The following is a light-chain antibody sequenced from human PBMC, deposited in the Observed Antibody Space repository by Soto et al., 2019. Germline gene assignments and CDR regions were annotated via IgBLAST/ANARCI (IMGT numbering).Light chain of an antibody. CDR2: DAS. V-gene: IGKV1-5*01. J-gene: IGKJ2*01. CDR1: QSISSW. Sequence: DIQMTQSPSTLSASVGDRVTITCRASQSISSWLAWYQQKPGKAPKLLIYDASSLESGGPSRFSGSGSGTEFTLTISSLQPDDFATYYCQQYNSYSPDTFGQGTKLEIK. CDR3: QQYNSYSPDT.